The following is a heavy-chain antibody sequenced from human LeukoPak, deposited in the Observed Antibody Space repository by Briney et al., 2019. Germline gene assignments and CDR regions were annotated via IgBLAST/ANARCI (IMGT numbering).Heavy chain of an antibody. D-gene: IGHD2-15*01. Sequence: GGSLRLSCAASGFSFSTYAMSWVRQAPGKGLEWVSSISGSGSTYYADSVKGRFTISRDNSKNTLHLQMNSLRVEDTAIYHCVKAWGVVDPWAQGTLVTVSS. CDR2: ISGSGST. CDR3: VKAWGVVDP. V-gene: IGHV3-23*01. CDR1: GFSFSTYA. J-gene: IGHJ5*02.